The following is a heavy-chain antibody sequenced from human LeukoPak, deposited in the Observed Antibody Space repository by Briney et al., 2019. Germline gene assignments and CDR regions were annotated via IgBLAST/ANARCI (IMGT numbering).Heavy chain of an antibody. CDR1: GGSISSGGYS. D-gene: IGHD5-24*01. J-gene: IGHJ4*02. CDR3: ARNRDGYNSFDY. Sequence: SQTLSLTCAVSGGSISSGGYSWSWIRQPPGKGLEWIGYIYHSGSTYYNPSLKSRVTISVDRSKNQFSLKLSSVTAADTAVYYCARNRDGYNSFDYWGQGTLVTVSS. V-gene: IGHV4-30-2*01. CDR2: IYHSGST.